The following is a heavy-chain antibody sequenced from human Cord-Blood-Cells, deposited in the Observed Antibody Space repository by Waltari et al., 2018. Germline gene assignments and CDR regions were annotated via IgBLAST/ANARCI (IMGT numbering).Heavy chain of an antibody. CDR3: ARDWENDAFDI. CDR1: GFTVSSNY. D-gene: IGHD1-26*01. Sequence: EVQLVESGGGLIQPGGSLRLSCAASGFTVSSNYMSWVRQAPGKGLELVSVIDSGGRTYYADSVKGRFTISRDNSKNTLYLQMNSLRAEDTAVYYCARDWENDAFDIWGQGTMVTVSS. J-gene: IGHJ3*02. V-gene: IGHV3-53*01. CDR2: IDSGGRT.